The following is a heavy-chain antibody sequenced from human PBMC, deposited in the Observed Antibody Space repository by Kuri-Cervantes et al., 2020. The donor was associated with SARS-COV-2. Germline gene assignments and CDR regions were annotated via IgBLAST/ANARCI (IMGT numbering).Heavy chain of an antibody. CDR3: ALDPRVRSRPLSY. Sequence: SVKVSCKASGYTFSSYAISWVRQAPGQGLEWMGRIIPILGTANYAQKFQGRVTITADKSTSTAYMELSSLRSEDTAVYYCALDPRVRSRPLSYWGQGTLVTVSS. CDR1: GYTFSSYA. D-gene: IGHD1-1*01. J-gene: IGHJ4*02. V-gene: IGHV1-69*04. CDR2: IIPILGTA.